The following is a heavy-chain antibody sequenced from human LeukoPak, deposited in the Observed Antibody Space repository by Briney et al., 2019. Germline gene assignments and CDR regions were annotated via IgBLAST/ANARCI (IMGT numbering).Heavy chain of an antibody. V-gene: IGHV3-30*18. CDR1: GFTFSSYG. CDR2: ISYDGSNK. J-gene: IGHJ4*02. D-gene: IGHD3-22*01. Sequence: GRSLRLSCAASGFTFSSYGMHWVRQAPGKGLEWVAVISYDGSNKYYADSVKGRFTISRDNSKNTLYLQMNSLRAEVTAVYYCAKDHYYDSSGYYPIDYWGQGTLVTVSS. CDR3: AKDHYYDSSGYYPIDY.